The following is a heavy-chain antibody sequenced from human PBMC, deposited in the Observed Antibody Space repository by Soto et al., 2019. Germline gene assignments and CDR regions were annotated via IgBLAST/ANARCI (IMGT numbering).Heavy chain of an antibody. CDR3: VRDYNDGSRRFDY. J-gene: IGHJ4*02. CDR2: ISYDASAS. Sequence: QVQLVESGGGVVQPGTSLRLSCAASGITFSAFAMHWVRQAPGKGLEWVARISYDASASSNADSVKGRFTISRDNSRSTLYLQMNSLRTEDTAIYYCVRDYNDGSRRFDYWGQGALGTGSS. D-gene: IGHD3-22*01. CDR1: GITFSAFA. V-gene: IGHV3-30-3*01.